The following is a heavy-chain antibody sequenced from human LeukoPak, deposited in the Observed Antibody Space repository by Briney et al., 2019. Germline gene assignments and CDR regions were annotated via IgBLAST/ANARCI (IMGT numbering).Heavy chain of an antibody. Sequence: GGSLRLSCTASGFPLSSYSMNWVRQAPGKGLERVSYISSSSSTIYYADSVKGRFTISRDNAKNSLYLQMNSLRAEDTAVYYCARVTHRGLAYYYGSGTTRGAFDIWGQGTMVTVSS. CDR3: ARVTHRGLAYYYGSGTTRGAFDI. D-gene: IGHD3-10*01. CDR2: ISSSSSTI. J-gene: IGHJ3*02. CDR1: GFPLSSYS. V-gene: IGHV3-48*01.